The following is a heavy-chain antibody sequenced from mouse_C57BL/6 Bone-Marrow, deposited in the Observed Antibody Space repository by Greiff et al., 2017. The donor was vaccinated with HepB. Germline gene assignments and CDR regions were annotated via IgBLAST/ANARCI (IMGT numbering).Heavy chain of an antibody. CDR1: GFSLTSYG. CDR2: IWSGGST. V-gene: IGHV2-2*01. Sequence: QVQLQHSGPGLVQPSQSLSITCTVSGFSLTSYGVHWVRQSPGKGLEWLGVIWSGGSTDYNAAFISRLSISKDNSKSQVFFKMNSLQADDTAIYYCAILPPWYYGSSPWFAYWGQGTLVTVSA. D-gene: IGHD1-1*01. J-gene: IGHJ3*01. CDR3: AILPPWYYGSSPWFAY.